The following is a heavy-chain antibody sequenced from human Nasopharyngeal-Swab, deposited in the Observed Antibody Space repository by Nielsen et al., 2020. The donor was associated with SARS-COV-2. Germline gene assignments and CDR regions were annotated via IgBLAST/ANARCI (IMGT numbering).Heavy chain of an antibody. CDR2: IDHSGST. CDR1: GGSFSAYY. CDR3: ARGRSSGWFHYYFDY. V-gene: IGHV4-34*01. D-gene: IGHD6-19*01. Sequence: SETLSLTCAVYGGSFSAYYWSWIRQPPGKGLEWIGEIDHSGSTNYNPSLKSRVTISVDTSKNQFSLKLSSVTAADTAVYYCARGRSSGWFHYYFDYWGQGTLVTV. J-gene: IGHJ4*02.